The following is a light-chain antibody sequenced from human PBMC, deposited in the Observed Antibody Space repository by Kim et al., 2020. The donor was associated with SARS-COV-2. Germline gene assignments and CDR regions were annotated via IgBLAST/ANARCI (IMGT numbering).Light chain of an antibody. Sequence: NPVTWYKHVPGTAPTLLIRSNSQRPSGVSDRFSGSKSDTSASLAIGGLQSDDEAVYYCATWDDTLEGVVFGGGTQLTVL. CDR2: SNS. CDR3: ATWDDTLEGVV. V-gene: IGLV1-44*01. CDR1: NP. J-gene: IGLJ3*02.